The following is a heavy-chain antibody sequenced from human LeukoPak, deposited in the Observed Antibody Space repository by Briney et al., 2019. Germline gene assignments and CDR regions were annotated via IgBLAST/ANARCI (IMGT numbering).Heavy chain of an antibody. V-gene: IGHV3-74*01. CDR2: INSDGSST. J-gene: IGHJ6*02. CDR1: GFTFSSYW. Sequence: PGGSLRLSCAASGFTFSSYWMHWVRRAPGKGLVWVSRINSDGSSTSYADSVKGRFTISRDNAKKTLYLQMSSLRAEDTAVYHCARSHYYDNSGQFYYYYGLDVWGQGTTVTVSS. D-gene: IGHD3-22*01. CDR3: ARSHYYDNSGQFYYYYGLDV.